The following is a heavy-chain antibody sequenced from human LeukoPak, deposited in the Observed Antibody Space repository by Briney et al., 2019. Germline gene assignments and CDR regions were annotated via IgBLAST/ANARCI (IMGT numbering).Heavy chain of an antibody. Sequence: GGSLRLSCEASGFTFSRSWMFWVRQAPGKGLEWVSFMSSSGSYIYYADSVKGRFTISRDNAKNSLYLQMNSLRAEDTAVYYCARGAQFCSSASCYIDYWGQGTLVTVSS. CDR1: GFTFSRSW. CDR3: ARGAQFCSSASCYIDY. D-gene: IGHD2-2*02. CDR2: MSSSGSYI. V-gene: IGHV3-21*01. J-gene: IGHJ4*02.